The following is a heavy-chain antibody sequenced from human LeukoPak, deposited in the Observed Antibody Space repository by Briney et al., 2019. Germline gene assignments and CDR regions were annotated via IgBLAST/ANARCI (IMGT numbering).Heavy chain of an antibody. CDR2: INLDGSQK. CDR1: GFTFSNYW. J-gene: IGHJ4*02. V-gene: IGHV3-7*01. CDR3: ARDGDYASNGFDY. Sequence: GGSLRLSCAASGFTFSNYWMAWVRQAPGKGPEWVANINLDGSQKYYVDSVKGRFTISRDNAENSLYLQMNSLRAEDTAVYYCARDGDYASNGFDYWGQGTLVTVSS. D-gene: IGHD2-2*01.